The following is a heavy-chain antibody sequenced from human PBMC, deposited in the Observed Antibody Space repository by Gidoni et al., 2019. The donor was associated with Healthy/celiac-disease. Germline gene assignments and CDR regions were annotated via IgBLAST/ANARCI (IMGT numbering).Heavy chain of an antibody. CDR2: IKSKTDGGTT. CDR1: GFTFSNAW. V-gene: IGHV3-15*01. CDR3: TTNTEYYYDSSGYQFDY. J-gene: IGHJ4*02. D-gene: IGHD3-22*01. Sequence: EVQLVESGGGLVKPGGSLRLSCAASGFTFSNAWMSWVRPAPGKGLEWVGRIKSKTDGGTTDYAAPVKGRFTISRDDSKNTLYLQMNSLKTEDTAVYYCTTNTEYYYDSSGYQFDYWGQGTLVTVSS.